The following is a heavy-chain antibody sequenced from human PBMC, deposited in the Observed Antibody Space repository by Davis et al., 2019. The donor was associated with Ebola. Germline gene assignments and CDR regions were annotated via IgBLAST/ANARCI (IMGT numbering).Heavy chain of an antibody. CDR1: GGSLSSSNW. V-gene: IGHV4-4*02. Sequence: MPSETLSLTCAVSGGSLSSSNWWSWVRQPPGKGLAWIGEIYHSGSTNYNPSLKSRVTISVDKSKNQFSLKLSSVTAADTAVYYCARKSRLGGFDPWGQGTLVTVSS. J-gene: IGHJ5*02. D-gene: IGHD2-21*01. CDR2: IYHSGST. CDR3: ARKSRLGGFDP.